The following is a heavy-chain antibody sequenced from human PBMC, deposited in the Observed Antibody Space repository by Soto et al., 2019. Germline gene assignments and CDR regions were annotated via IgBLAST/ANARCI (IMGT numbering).Heavy chain of an antibody. Sequence: EVQLVESGGGLVQPGGSLRLSCAASGFTFSSYWMHWVRQAPGKGLVWVSRSNSDGSRTSYADSVKGRFTISRDNAKNTLYLQINSLRAEDTAVHYCARDRRGYCSGGSCYSFDYWGQGTLVTVSS. CDR1: GFTFSSYW. CDR3: ARDRRGYCSGGSCYSFDY. J-gene: IGHJ4*02. D-gene: IGHD2-15*01. CDR2: SNSDGSRT. V-gene: IGHV3-74*01.